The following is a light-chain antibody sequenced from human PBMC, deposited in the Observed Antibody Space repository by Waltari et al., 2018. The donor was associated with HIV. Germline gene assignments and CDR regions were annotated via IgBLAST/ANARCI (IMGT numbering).Light chain of an antibody. CDR3: QQYGSSPRN. CDR2: GAS. Sequence: EIVLTQSPGTLSLSPGERATLSCRASQSVSSSYLAWYQQKPGQAPRLLIYGASSRATGIPDRFSGSGSGTDCTLTSSRLEPEDFAVYYCQQYGSSPRNFGGGTKVEIK. J-gene: IGKJ4*01. V-gene: IGKV3-20*01. CDR1: QSVSSSY.